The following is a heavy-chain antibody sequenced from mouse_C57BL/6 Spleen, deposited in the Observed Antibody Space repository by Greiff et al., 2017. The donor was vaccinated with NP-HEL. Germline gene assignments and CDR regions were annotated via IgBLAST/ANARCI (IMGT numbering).Heavy chain of an antibody. CDR2: IHPNSGST. V-gene: IGHV1-64*01. CDR1: GYTFTSYW. CDR3: ARTGKDYAMDY. Sequence: QVQLQQPGAELVKPGASVKLSCKASGYTFTSYWMHWVKQRPGQGLEWIGMIHPNSGSTNYNEKFKSKATLTVDTSSSTAYMQLSSLTSEDSAVYYCARTGKDYAMDYWGQGTSVTVSS. J-gene: IGHJ4*01.